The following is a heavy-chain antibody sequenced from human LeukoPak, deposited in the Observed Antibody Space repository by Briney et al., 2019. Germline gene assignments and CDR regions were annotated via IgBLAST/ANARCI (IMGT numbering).Heavy chain of an antibody. CDR1: KFTFSDYY. D-gene: IGHD3-22*01. J-gene: IGHJ4*02. Sequence: GGSLRLSCAASKFTFSDYYMSWIRQAPGKGLEWVSYISSTSSTMYYADSVKGRFTISRDNAKNSLYLQMNSLRAEDTAVYYCARGDYYDSSGLVYWGQGTLVTVSS. CDR3: ARGDYYDSSGLVY. CDR2: ISSTSSTM. V-gene: IGHV3-11*04.